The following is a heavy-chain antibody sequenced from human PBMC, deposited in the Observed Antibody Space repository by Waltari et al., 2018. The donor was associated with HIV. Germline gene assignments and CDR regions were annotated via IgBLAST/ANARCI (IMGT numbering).Heavy chain of an antibody. D-gene: IGHD3-3*01. CDR3: AKSRPGAVFGDN. CDR2: MSPNSGKT. Sequence: QVQLVQSGDEAKQPGASVRISCKTSGYDCSTYDINWVRQAAGQVLEWMGCMSPNSGKTGYAQRFKGRVSMTRDTSIDTAYMELSSLTSHDTAVYYCAKSRPGAVFGDNWGQGTLVAVSS. V-gene: IGHV1-8*01. J-gene: IGHJ4*02. CDR1: GYDCSTYD.